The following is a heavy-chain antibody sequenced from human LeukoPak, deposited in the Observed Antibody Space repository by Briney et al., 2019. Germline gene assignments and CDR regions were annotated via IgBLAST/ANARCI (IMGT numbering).Heavy chain of an antibody. Sequence: SETLSLTCTVSGGSISSGSYYWSWIRQPAGMGLEWIGRIYTSGSTNYNPSLKSRVTISVDTSKNQFSLKLSSVTAADTAVYYCARGQLLFLEWLSFNWFDPWGQGTLVNVSS. CDR1: GGSISSGSYY. V-gene: IGHV4-61*02. D-gene: IGHD3-3*01. J-gene: IGHJ5*02. CDR3: ARGQLLFLEWLSFNWFDP. CDR2: IYTSGST.